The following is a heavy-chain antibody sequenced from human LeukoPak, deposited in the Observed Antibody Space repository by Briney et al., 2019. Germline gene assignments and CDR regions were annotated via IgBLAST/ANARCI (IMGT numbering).Heavy chain of an antibody. Sequence: PGRSLRLSCAASGLTFSTYAMHWVRQAPGKGLEWVAVISHDGNNKYFADSVKGRFTISRDNSKNTLYLQMNSLRAEDTAVFYCAKDREDYCGGDCSFDYWGRGTLVTVSS. V-gene: IGHV3-30*18. J-gene: IGHJ4*02. D-gene: IGHD2-21*02. CDR1: GLTFSTYA. CDR2: ISHDGNNK. CDR3: AKDREDYCGGDCSFDY.